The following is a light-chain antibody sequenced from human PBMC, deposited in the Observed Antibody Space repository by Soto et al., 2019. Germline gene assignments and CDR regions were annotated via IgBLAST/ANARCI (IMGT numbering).Light chain of an antibody. Sequence: DVQMTQSKYSLSASLGDRVTITCLSIHNICVYLNLYQQKPGKAPKLLIYAASSLQSGVSSRFSGSGSATDFTLTISSLLPEDFATYYCHQSHSVPGTFGQ. J-gene: IGKJ1*01. V-gene: IGKV1-39*01. CDR2: AAS. CDR3: HQSHSVPGT. CDR1: HNICVY.